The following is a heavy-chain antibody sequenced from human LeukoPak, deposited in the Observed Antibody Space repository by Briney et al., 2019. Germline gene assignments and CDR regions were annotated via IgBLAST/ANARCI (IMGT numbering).Heavy chain of an antibody. J-gene: IGHJ6*03. CDR3: ARGYCSGGSCYSYYYYNYMDV. Sequence: SETLSLTCTVSGGSISSGSYYWGWIRQPPGKGLEWIGSIHYSGSTNYNPSLKSRVTISVDTSKNQFSLKLSSVTAADTAVYYCARGYCSGGSCYSYYYYNYMDVWGKGTTVTVSS. CDR2: IHYSGST. V-gene: IGHV4-39*07. D-gene: IGHD2-15*01. CDR1: GGSISSGSYY.